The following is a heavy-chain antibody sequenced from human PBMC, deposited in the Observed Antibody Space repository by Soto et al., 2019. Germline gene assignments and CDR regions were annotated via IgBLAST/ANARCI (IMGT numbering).Heavy chain of an antibody. CDR3: ARGGGYCTPTSCAIDS. V-gene: IGHV3-23*01. Sequence: VGALRLSCVASRFDFSSYEMSWVRQAAGKGLEWVSRVSLTGDRTNYAGSVKGRFTVSRDNFKNALYLEMDSLRPDDTAIYYCARGGGYCTPTSCAIDSWGRGTPVTVSS. CDR2: VSLTGDRT. CDR1: RFDFSSYE. J-gene: IGHJ4*02. D-gene: IGHD2-8*01.